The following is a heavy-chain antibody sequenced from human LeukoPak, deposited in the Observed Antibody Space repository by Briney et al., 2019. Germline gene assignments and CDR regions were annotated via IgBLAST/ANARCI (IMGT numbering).Heavy chain of an antibody. J-gene: IGHJ5*02. Sequence: PGRSLTLSCAASEFTFTTYGMHWVRQPPGKGLEWIGEIYHSGSTNYNPSLKSRVTISVDKSKNQFSLKLSSVTAADTAVYYCARKISAAGSRWFDPWGQGTLVTVSS. CDR3: ARKISAAGSRWFDP. CDR2: IYHSGST. D-gene: IGHD6-13*01. CDR1: EFTFTTYG. V-gene: IGHV4-4*02.